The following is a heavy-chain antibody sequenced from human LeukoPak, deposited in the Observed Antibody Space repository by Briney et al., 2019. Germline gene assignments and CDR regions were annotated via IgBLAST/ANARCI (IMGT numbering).Heavy chain of an antibody. J-gene: IGHJ4*02. Sequence: GGSLRLSCAASGFTFSSYWMSWVRQAPGKGLEWVANIKQDGSEKYYVDSVKGRFTISRDNAKNSLYLQMNSPRAEDTAVYYCAREGRGYSYGSLWDWGQGTLVTVSP. CDR3: AREGRGYSYGSLWD. CDR1: GFTFSSYW. CDR2: IKQDGSEK. D-gene: IGHD5-18*01. V-gene: IGHV3-7*01.